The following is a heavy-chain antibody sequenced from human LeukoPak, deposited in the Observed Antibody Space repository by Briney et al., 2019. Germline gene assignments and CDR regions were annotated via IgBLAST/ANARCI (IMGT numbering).Heavy chain of an antibody. J-gene: IGHJ5*02. CDR1: GGSINDTSYY. CDR2: IYHTGTT. CDR3: ARQQCNGGSCYSRAIWFDP. V-gene: IGHV4-39*01. D-gene: IGHD2-15*01. Sequence: SETLSLTCNVSGGSINDTSYYWGWIRQPPGKGLDWIGSIYHTGTTYYSPSLKSRVTISVHTSKNHFSLELSSVTAADTAVYYCARQQCNGGSCYSRAIWFDPWGQGTLVTVSS.